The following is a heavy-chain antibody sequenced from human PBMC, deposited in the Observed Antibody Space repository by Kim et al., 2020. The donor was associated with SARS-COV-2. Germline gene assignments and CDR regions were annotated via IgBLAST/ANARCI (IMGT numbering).Heavy chain of an antibody. CDR2: INHSGST. D-gene: IGHD2-15*01. Sequence: SETLSLTCAVYGGSFSGYYWSWIRQPPGKGLEWIGEINHSGSTNYNPSLKSRVTISVDTSKNQFSLKLSSVTAADTAVYYCARDNCSGGSCRYYYYGMDVWGQGTTVTVSS. V-gene: IGHV4-34*01. J-gene: IGHJ6*02. CDR3: ARDNCSGGSCRYYYYGMDV. CDR1: GGSFSGYY.